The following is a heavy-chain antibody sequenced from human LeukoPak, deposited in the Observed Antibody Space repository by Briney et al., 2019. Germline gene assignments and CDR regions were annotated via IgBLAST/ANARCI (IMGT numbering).Heavy chain of an antibody. CDR3: ARDVNGYSSTWYDY. Sequence: GGSLRLSCAASGFTFSSYSMNWVRQAPGKGLEWVSYISTISSTIYYADSVKGRFTISRDNAKNSLYLQMNRLRAEDTAVYYCARDVNGYSSTWYDYWGQGTLVTVSS. V-gene: IGHV3-48*01. D-gene: IGHD6-13*01. J-gene: IGHJ4*02. CDR2: ISTISSTI. CDR1: GFTFSSYS.